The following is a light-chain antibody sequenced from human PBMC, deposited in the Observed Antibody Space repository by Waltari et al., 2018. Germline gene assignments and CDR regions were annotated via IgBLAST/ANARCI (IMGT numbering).Light chain of an antibody. V-gene: IGLV4-69*01. CDR3: QTGGHGTWV. CDR1: SGHSSNV. CDR2: VNRDGSH. Sequence: QLVLTQSPSASASLGASVKLTCTLSSGHSSNVVAWLQQRPEKGPRYLMKVNRDGSHSRGDEIPVRFSGSSSGAGRYLPISNLQSEDEADYYCQTGGHGTWVFGGGTGLTVV. J-gene: IGLJ3*02.